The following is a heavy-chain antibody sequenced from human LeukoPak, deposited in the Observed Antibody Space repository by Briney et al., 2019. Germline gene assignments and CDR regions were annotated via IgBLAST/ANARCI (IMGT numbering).Heavy chain of an antibody. CDR1: GGSLSSGSYY. D-gene: IGHD4-17*01. J-gene: IGHJ3*02. CDR2: IYTSGST. CDR3: ARAGATVTRDAFDI. V-gene: IGHV4-61*02. Sequence: SQTLSLTCTASGGSLSSGSYYWSWIRQPAGKGLEWIGRIYTSGSTNYNPSLKSRVTISVDTSKNQFSLKLSSVTAADTAVYYCARAGATVTRDAFDIWGQGTMVTVSS.